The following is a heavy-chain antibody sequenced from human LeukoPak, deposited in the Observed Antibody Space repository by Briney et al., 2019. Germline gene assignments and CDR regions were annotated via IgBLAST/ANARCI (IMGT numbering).Heavy chain of an antibody. CDR2: ISYDGSNK. D-gene: IGHD6-19*01. CDR3: ASYSSGWYGFDY. CDR1: GFXFSSYA. J-gene: IGHJ4*02. Sequence: PGGSLRLSRVASGFXFSSYAIHWVRQAPGKGLEWVAVISYDGSNKYYADSVKGRFTISRDNSKNTLYLQMNSLRAEDTAVYYCASYSSGWYGFDYWGQGTLVTVSS. V-gene: IGHV3-30-3*01.